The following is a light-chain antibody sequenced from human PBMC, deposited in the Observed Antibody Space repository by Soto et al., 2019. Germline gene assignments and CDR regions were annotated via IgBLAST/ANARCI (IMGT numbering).Light chain of an antibody. J-gene: IGKJ5*01. CDR3: QQYGSSPLVT. Sequence: EIVLTQSPGTLSLSPGERATLSCRASQSVSSSYLAWYQQKPGQAPRLLIYGASSRATGIPDRFSGSGSGTDFPPNIRRMEPEDFAVYYCQQYGSSPLVTFGQGTRLEIK. V-gene: IGKV3-20*01. CDR2: GAS. CDR1: QSVSSSY.